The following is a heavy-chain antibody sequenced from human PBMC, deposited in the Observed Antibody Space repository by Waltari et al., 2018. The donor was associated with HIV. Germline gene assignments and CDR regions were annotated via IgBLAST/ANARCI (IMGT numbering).Heavy chain of an antibody. CDR3: ARAKSSVVAAPNGMDV. CDR1: GYTFTSYD. V-gene: IGHV1-8*01. Sequence: QVQLVQSGAEVKKPGASVKVSCKASGYTFTSYDINWVRQATGQGLEWMGWMNPNSGNTGYAQKFQGRVTMTRNTSISTAYMELSSLRSEDTAVYYCARAKSSVVAAPNGMDVWGQGTTVTVSS. J-gene: IGHJ6*02. CDR2: MNPNSGNT. D-gene: IGHD2-15*01.